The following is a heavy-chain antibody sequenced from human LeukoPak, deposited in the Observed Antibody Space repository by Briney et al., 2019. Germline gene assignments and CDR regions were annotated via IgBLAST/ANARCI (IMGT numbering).Heavy chain of an antibody. D-gene: IGHD5-24*01. Sequence: SETLSLTCTVSGGSISSSSYYWGWLRQPPGKGLEWIGNIYYSGSTYYNPSLESRVTISVDTSKNQFSLQLNSVAPEDTAVYYCARVEESRQVDAFDIWGQGTMVTVSS. J-gene: IGHJ3*02. CDR1: GGSISSSSYY. CDR2: IYYSGST. CDR3: ARVEESRQVDAFDI. V-gene: IGHV4-39*01.